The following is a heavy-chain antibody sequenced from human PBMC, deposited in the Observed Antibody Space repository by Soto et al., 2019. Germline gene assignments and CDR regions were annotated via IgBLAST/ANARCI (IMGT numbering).Heavy chain of an antibody. CDR3: ASTKRGWGDAFDI. CDR2: ISYDGSNK. Sequence: QVQLVESGGGVVQPGRSLRLSCAASGFTFSSYAMHWVRQAPGKGLEWVAVISYDGSNKYYADSVKGRFTISRDNSKKPLYLQMNSLRAEGTAVYYCASTKRGWGDAFDIWGQGTMVTVSS. CDR1: GFTFSSYA. D-gene: IGHD6-19*01. J-gene: IGHJ3*02. V-gene: IGHV3-30-3*01.